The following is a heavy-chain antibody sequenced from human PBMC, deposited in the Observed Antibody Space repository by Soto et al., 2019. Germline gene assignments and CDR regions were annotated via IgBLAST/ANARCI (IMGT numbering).Heavy chain of an antibody. J-gene: IGHJ4*01. V-gene: IGHV3-15*07. D-gene: IGHD1-26*01. CDR2: VKSKADGGSG. CDR3: TTDSRTTLPEIRFDY. CDR1: GFPFNNAW. Sequence: GGSLRLSCAASGFPFNNAWINWVRQVPGKGLEWVGRVKSKADGGSGDYAAPVKGRFVVSRDDSKDIVHLQMNSLKIEDTGVYYCTTDSRTTLPEIRFDYWGHGTQVTVSS.